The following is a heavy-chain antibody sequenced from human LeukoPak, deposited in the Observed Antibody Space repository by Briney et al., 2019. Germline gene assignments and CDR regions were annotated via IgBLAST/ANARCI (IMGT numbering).Heavy chain of an antibody. V-gene: IGHV3-15*01. CDR2: IKSNSNGGTA. D-gene: IGHD3-16*01. CDR3: TTDWGKLHDQ. J-gene: IGHJ4*02. Sequence: PGGSLRLSCAASGFTFSIAWMSWVRQAPGKGLEWVGRIKSNSNGGTAGYAAPVKGRFTMSRDDSAKMLYLDMSGLKTEDTGIYYCTTDWGKLHDQWGQGTLVTVSS. CDR1: GFTFSIAW.